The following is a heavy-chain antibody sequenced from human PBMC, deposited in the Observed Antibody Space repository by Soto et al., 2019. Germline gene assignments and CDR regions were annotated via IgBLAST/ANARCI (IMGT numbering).Heavy chain of an antibody. V-gene: IGHV3-74*01. CDR3: VRVPTGGYAFSLDDY. CDR1: GFTFSSYW. D-gene: IGHD5-12*01. CDR2: INSDGSST. Sequence: EVQLVESGGGLVQPGGSLRLSCAASGFTFSSYWMHWVRPAPGKGLVWVSRINSDGSSTTYAASVKGRFTISRDNAKNTLYLQMNSLRAEDTAVYYCVRVPTGGYAFSLDDYWGQGTLVTVSS. J-gene: IGHJ4*02.